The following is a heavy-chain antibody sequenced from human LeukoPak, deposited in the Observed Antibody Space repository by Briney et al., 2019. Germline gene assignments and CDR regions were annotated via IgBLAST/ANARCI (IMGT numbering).Heavy chain of an antibody. CDR2: ISGSGGST. Sequence: TGGSLRLSCAASGFTFSSYSMSWVRQAPGKGLEWVSAISGSGGSTYYADSVKGRFTISRDNSKNTLYLQMNSLRAEDTAVYYCAKDSQYQLRPKVTVSGRAYFQHWGQGTLVTVSS. CDR3: AKDSQYQLRPKVTVSGRAYFQH. V-gene: IGHV3-23*01. D-gene: IGHD2-2*01. CDR1: GFTFSSYS. J-gene: IGHJ1*01.